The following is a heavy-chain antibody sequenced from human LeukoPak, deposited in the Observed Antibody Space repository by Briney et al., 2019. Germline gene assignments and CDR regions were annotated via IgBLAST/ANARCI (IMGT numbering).Heavy chain of an antibody. J-gene: IGHJ3*02. CDR2: IYHSGST. CDR3: ARVKNSVVVVAASAFDI. Sequence: SETLSLTCAVSGGSISSSNWWSWVRQPPGKGLEWIGEIYHSGSTNYNPSLKSRVTISVDKSKNQFSLKLSSVTAADTAVYYCARVKNSVVVVAASAFDIWGQGTMVTVSS. V-gene: IGHV4-4*02. CDR1: GGSISSSNW. D-gene: IGHD2-15*01.